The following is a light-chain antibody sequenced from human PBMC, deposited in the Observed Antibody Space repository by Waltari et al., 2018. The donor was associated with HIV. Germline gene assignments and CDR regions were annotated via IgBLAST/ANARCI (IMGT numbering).Light chain of an antibody. J-gene: IGLJ1*01. CDR1: SSHVGGYNY. CDR3: CSYVGSYTYV. V-gene: IGLV2-11*01. Sequence: QSALTQPRSVSGSPGQSVTISCTGTSSHVGGYNYVSRYQQHPGKAPKLMIDDVSKRPSGVPDRFSGSKSGNTASLTISGLQAEDEADFYCCSYVGSYTYVFGTGTKVTVL. CDR2: DVS.